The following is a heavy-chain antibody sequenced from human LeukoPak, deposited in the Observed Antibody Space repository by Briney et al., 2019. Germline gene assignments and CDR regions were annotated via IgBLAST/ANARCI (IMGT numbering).Heavy chain of an antibody. CDR3: ASLANWNYVY. V-gene: IGHV4-59*01. J-gene: IGHJ4*02. Sequence: TPSETLSLTCTVSGGSISSYYWSWIRQPPGKGLEWIGYIYYSGSTNYNPSLKSRVTMSVDTSKNQFSLKLNSVTAADTAVYYCASLANWNYVYWGQGTLVTVSS. CDR1: GGSISSYY. CDR2: IYYSGST. D-gene: IGHD1-7*01.